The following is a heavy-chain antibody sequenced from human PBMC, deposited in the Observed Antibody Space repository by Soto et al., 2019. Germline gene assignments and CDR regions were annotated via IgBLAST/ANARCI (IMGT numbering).Heavy chain of an antibody. CDR3: ARPHPTPYSSSPYSWFDP. CDR1: GGSISSSSYY. V-gene: IGHV4-39*01. CDR2: INYSGST. D-gene: IGHD6-13*01. Sequence: PSETLSLTCTVSGGSISSSSYYWGWIRQPPGKGLEWIWSINYSGSTYYNPSLKSRVTISVDTSKNQFSLKLSSVTAAHTAVYYCARPHPTPYSSSPYSWFDPWRQVTMVTVSS. J-gene: IGHJ5*02.